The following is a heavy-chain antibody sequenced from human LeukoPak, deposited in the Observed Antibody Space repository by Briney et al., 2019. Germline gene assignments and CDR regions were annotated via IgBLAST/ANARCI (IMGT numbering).Heavy chain of an antibody. D-gene: IGHD3-16*01. CDR3: ASGATFGGVINWFDP. CDR2: ISSSGSTI. J-gene: IGHJ5*02. CDR1: GFTFSDYY. V-gene: IGHV3-11*04. Sequence: PGGSLRLSCAASGFTFSDYYMSWIRQAPGKGLEWVSYISSSGSTIYYADSVKGRFTISRDNAKNSLYLQMNSLRAEDTAVYYCASGATFGGVINWFDPWGQGTLVTVSS.